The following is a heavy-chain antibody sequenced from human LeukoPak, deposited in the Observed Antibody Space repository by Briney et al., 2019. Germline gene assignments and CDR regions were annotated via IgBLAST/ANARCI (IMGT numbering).Heavy chain of an antibody. J-gene: IGHJ5*02. CDR3: ARAGARTRFDP. Sequence: SETLSLTCAVYGGSFSGYYWSWIRQPPGKGLEWIGEINHSGSTNYNPSLKSRVTISVDTSKNQFSPKLSSVTAADTAVYYCARAGARTRFDPWGQGTLVTVSS. V-gene: IGHV4-34*01. D-gene: IGHD2-8*02. CDR2: INHSGST. CDR1: GGSFSGYY.